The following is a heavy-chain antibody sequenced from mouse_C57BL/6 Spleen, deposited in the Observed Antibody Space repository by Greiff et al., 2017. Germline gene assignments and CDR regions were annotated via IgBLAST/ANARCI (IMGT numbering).Heavy chain of an antibody. CDR2: IYPRDGST. J-gene: IGHJ3*01. V-gene: IGHV1-78*01. D-gene: IGHD2-3*01. CDR1: GYSFTDHT. CDR3: ARRAYDVPWFAY. Sequence: QVQLPQSDAELVKPGASVQISCKVSGYSFTDHTIHWMKQRPEQGLEWIGYIYPRDGSTKYHEKFKGKATLTADKSSSTAYMQLNSLTSEDSAVYFCARRAYDVPWFAYWGQGTLVTVSA.